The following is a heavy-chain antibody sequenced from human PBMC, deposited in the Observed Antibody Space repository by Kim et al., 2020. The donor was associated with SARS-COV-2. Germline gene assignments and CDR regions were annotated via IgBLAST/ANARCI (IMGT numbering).Heavy chain of an antibody. V-gene: IGHV3-53*01. CDR3: ARDLYYYGSGSRIDYFDY. Sequence: GGSLRLSCAASGFTVSSNYMSWVRQAPGKGLEWVSVIYSGGSTYYADSVKGRFTISRDNSKNTLYLQMNSLRAEDTAVYYCARDLYYYGSGSRIDYFDYWGQGTLVTVSS. CDR1: GFTVSSNY. J-gene: IGHJ4*02. D-gene: IGHD3-10*01. CDR2: IYSGGST.